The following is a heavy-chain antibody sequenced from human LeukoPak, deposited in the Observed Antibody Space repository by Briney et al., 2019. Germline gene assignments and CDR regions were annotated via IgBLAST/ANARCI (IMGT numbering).Heavy chain of an antibody. CDR1: GFIFSSYA. CDR3: VRSYRSGWYYFDY. J-gene: IGHJ4*02. CDR2: LSYDGSNK. D-gene: IGHD6-19*01. Sequence: GGSLRLSCAASGFIFSSYAMHWVRQAPGKGLEWVAGLSYDGSNKNYADSVKGRFTISRDNSKNTVHLQMNSLRVEDTAVYYCVRSYRSGWYYFDYWGQGTLVTVSS. V-gene: IGHV3-30-3*01.